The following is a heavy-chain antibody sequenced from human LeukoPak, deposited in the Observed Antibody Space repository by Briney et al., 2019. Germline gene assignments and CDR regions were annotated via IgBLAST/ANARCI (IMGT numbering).Heavy chain of an antibody. D-gene: IGHD5-24*01. CDR2: FSGSDENT. J-gene: IGHJ4*02. V-gene: IGHV3-23*01. CDR3: AREHDGYNYLFDY. Sequence: GGSLRLSCAASGFTFSNSVVSWVRQAPGKGLEWVSSFSGSDENTHHADSVKGRFTISRDNAKNSLYLQMNSLRAEDTAVYYCAREHDGYNYLFDYRGQGTLVTVSS. CDR1: GFTFSNSV.